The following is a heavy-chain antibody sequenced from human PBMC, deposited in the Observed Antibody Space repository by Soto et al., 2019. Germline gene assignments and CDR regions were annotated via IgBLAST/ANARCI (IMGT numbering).Heavy chain of an antibody. CDR3: ARDSWVYYCSRGYRDVLYI. J-gene: IGHJ3*02. CDR2: ISYDGSDK. V-gene: IGHV3-30-3*01. CDR1: GFNFKSYT. D-gene: IGHD3-22*01. Sequence: GGSLRLSCAASGFNFKSYTMHWVRQAPGRGLQWVAVISYDGSDKYYADSVKGRFTISRDNSKNTLFLQMNSLRAEDTAVYYCARDSWVYYCSRGYRDVLYIWGQGTMVPVS.